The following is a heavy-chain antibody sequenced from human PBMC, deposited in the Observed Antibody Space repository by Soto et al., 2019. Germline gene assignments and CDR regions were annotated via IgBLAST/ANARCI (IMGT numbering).Heavy chain of an antibody. CDR3: TSTDVWGSYPIDY. CDR1: GFTFSGSA. CDR2: IRSKANSYAT. V-gene: IGHV3-73*01. D-gene: IGHD3-16*02. Sequence: GGSLRLSCAASGFTFSGSAMHWVRQASGKGLEWVGRIRSKANSYATAYAASVKGRFTISRDDSKNTAYLQMNSLKTEDTAVYYCTSTDVWGSYPIDYWGQGTLVTVSS. J-gene: IGHJ4*02.